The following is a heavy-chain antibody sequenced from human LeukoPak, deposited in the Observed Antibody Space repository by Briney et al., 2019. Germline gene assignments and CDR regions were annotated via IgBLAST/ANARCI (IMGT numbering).Heavy chain of an antibody. CDR3: ARVLGGYYDSGAYYPPGFFDY. CDR1: GFTLSIYE. D-gene: IGHD3-22*01. Sequence: PGGSLRLSCAASGFTLSIYEMNWVRQAPGKGLEWVSYISSSSATTIYYADSVKGRFTISRDNAKNSLYLQMNSLRAEDTAVYYCARVLGGYYDSGAYYPPGFFDYWGQGTLVTVSS. CDR2: ISSSSATTI. J-gene: IGHJ4*02. V-gene: IGHV3-48*03.